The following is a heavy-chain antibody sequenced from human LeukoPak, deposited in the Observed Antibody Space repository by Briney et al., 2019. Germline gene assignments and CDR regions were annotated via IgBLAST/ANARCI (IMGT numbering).Heavy chain of an antibody. D-gene: IGHD3-9*01. CDR1: GGSINSNNW. V-gene: IGHV4-4*02. CDR3: ARHSYLTGYYMAFDI. Sequence: SETLSLTCAVSGGSINSNNWWTWVRQPPGKGLEWIGEIYHSGSTNYNPPLKSRVTISVDKSKNQFSLKLSSVTAADTAVYYCARHSYLTGYYMAFDIWGQGAMVTVSS. CDR2: IYHSGST. J-gene: IGHJ3*02.